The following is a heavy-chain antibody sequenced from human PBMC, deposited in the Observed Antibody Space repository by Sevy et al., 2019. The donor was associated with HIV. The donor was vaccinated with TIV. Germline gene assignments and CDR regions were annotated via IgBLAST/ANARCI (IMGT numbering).Heavy chain of an antibody. D-gene: IGHD1-26*01. Sequence: ASVKVSCKASGYNFNNYYIHWVRQAPGQGLQWMGVINPTSSSTYYPPKFQGRVTMTRDTSTSTVYLELSSLRSEDTAVYYCARGDGTGRCFDSWGQGTLVTVSS. CDR1: GYNFNNYY. CDR2: INPTSSST. V-gene: IGHV1-46*02. J-gene: IGHJ4*02. CDR3: ARGDGTGRCFDS.